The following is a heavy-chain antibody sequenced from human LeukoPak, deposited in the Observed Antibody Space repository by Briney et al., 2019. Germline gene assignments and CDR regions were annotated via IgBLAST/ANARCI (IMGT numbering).Heavy chain of an antibody. CDR3: MRERDRSCSSTSCFDY. J-gene: IGHJ4*02. D-gene: IGHD2-2*01. CDR2: IYSGGST. CDR1: GFTVSSNY. V-gene: IGHV3-53*01. Sequence: GGSLRLSCAASGFTVSSNYMSWVRQAPGKGLEWVSVIYSGGSTYYADSVKGRFTISRDNSKNTLYLQMNSLRAEDTAVYYCMRERDRSCSSTSCFDYWGQGTLVTVSS.